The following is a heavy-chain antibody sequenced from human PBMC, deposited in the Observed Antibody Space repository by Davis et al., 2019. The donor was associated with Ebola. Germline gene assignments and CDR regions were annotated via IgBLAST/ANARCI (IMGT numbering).Heavy chain of an antibody. Sequence: AASVKVSCKASGYPFTDFAINWLRQAPGQRFEWLGWITTNTASPTYARGFSERFVFSLDTSVDTAFLEINNLRPEDTAIYCCARGMGELALNWGQGTLVTVSS. V-gene: IGHV7-4-1*02. CDR3: ARGMGELALN. CDR1: GYPFTDFA. J-gene: IGHJ4*02. CDR2: ITTNTASP. D-gene: IGHD3-16*01.